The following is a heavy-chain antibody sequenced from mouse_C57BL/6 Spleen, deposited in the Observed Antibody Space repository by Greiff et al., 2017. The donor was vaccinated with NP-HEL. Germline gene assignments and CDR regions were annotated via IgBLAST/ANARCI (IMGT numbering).Heavy chain of an antibody. D-gene: IGHD2-4*01. V-gene: IGHV1-15*01. CDR2: IDPETGGT. CDR1: GYTFTDYE. CDR3: TTNYDYAIYYAMDY. J-gene: IGHJ4*01. Sequence: QVQLQQSGAELVRPGASVTLSCKASGYTFTDYEMHWVKQTPVHGLEWIGAIDPETGGTAYNQKFKGKAILTADKSSSTAYMELRSLTSEDSAVYYCTTNYDYAIYYAMDYWGQGTSVTVSS.